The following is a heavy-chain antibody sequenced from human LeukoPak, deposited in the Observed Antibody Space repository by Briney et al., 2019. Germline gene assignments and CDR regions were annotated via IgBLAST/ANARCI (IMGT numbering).Heavy chain of an antibody. D-gene: IGHD6-13*01. V-gene: IGHV3-30*02. Sequence: GRSLRLSCTASGFTFSTYAMHWVRQAPGKGLEWVAFIRYDGSNKYYADSVKGRFTISRDNSKNTLYLQMNSLRAEDTAVYYCAKSVEQQAPDFDYWGQGTLVTVSS. CDR1: GFTFSTYA. J-gene: IGHJ4*02. CDR2: IRYDGSNK. CDR3: AKSVEQQAPDFDY.